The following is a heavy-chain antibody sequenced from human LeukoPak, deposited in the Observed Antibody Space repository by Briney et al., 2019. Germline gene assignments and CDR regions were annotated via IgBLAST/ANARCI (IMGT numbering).Heavy chain of an antibody. CDR3: AREGGPYRPLDY. V-gene: IGHV4-39*07. J-gene: IGHJ4*02. Sequence: SETLSLTCTVSGGSISSSSYYWGWIRQPPGEGLEWIGEVHLSGRTNYNPSLESRVTMSVDMSENHISLKLTSVTAADTAVYYCAREGGPYRPLDYSGQGTLVTVSS. CDR1: GGSISSSSYY. CDR2: VHLSGRT.